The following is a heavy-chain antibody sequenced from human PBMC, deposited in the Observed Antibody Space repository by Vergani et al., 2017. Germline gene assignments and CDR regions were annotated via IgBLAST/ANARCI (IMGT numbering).Heavy chain of an antibody. D-gene: IGHD3-3*01. V-gene: IGHV4-39*01. CDR1: GGSIRSRSYY. J-gene: IGHJ3*02. Sequence: QLQLQESGPGLVKPSETLSLTCTVSGGSIRSRSYYWGWIRQSPGKGLKWIGSFYYSGSTYYNPSLKSRVTISVDTSKNQFSLKLSSVTAADTAVYYCARHGNDFGVKDAFDIWGQGTMVTVSS. CDR3: ARHGNDFGVKDAFDI. CDR2: FYYSGST.